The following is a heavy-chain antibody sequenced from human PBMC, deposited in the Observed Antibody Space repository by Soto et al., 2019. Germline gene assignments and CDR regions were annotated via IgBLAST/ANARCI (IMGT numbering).Heavy chain of an antibody. CDR2: IMPMFGVT. V-gene: IGHV1-69*12. Sequence: QVQLVQSGAEVKKPGSSVKVSCRASGGTFNSHTISWVRQAPGQGLEWMGGIMPMFGVTNYARKFQGRLTMTANESTTTAYMELTSRTSDDTAVYYCAGEGVTSSMSLPWMGYHYYGLDVWGQGTTVIVSS. D-gene: IGHD2-2*01. CDR1: GGTFNSHT. J-gene: IGHJ6*02. CDR3: AGEGVTSSMSLPWMGYHYYGLDV.